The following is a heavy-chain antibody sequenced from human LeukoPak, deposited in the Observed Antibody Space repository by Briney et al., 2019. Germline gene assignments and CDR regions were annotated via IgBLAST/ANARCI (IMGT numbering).Heavy chain of an antibody. CDR3: ARSSTTDANHYYYYYMDV. D-gene: IGHD2-2*01. CDR2: IYTSGTT. CDR1: GGSISSGSYY. Sequence: SETLSLTCTVSGGSISSGSYYWSWIRQPAGKGLEWIGRIYTSGTTNYNPSLKSRVTISADTSKNQFSLKLSSVTAADTAVYYCARSSTTDANHYYYYYMDVWGKGTTVTVSS. V-gene: IGHV4-61*02. J-gene: IGHJ6*03.